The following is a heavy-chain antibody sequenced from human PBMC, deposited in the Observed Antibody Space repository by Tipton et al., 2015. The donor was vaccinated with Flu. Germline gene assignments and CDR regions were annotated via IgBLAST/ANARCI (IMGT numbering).Heavy chain of an antibody. CDR3: ARAIAAAGSF. D-gene: IGHD6-13*01. V-gene: IGHV3-7*03. J-gene: IGHJ4*02. CDR1: GFTLSTYW. Sequence: SLRLSCAASGFTLSTYWMHWVRQAPGKGLEWVANIKQDGSEKYYVDSVKGRFSISRDNAKKSVYLQMNSLRAEDTAVYYCARAIAAAGSFWGQGTLVTVSS. CDR2: IKQDGSEK.